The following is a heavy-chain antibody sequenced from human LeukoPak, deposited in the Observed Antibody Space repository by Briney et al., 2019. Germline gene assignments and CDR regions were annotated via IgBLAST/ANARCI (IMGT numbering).Heavy chain of an antibody. J-gene: IGHJ5*02. CDR3: ASKPAVLLWFGELIGWFDP. V-gene: IGHV4-61*02. CDR2: IYTSGST. D-gene: IGHD3-10*01. Sequence: SETLSLTCTVSGGSISSGSYYWSWIRQPAGKGLEWIGRIYTSGSTNYNPSLKSRVTISVDKSKNQFSLKLSSVTAADTAVYYCASKPAVLLWFGELIGWFDPWGQGTLVTVSS. CDR1: GGSISSGSYY.